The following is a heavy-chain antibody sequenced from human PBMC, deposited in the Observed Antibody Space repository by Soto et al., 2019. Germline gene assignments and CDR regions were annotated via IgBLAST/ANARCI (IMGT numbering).Heavy chain of an antibody. J-gene: IGHJ4*02. CDR3: ATIAVAGHWYFDY. Sequence: QVQLQESGPGLVKPSQTLSLTCTVSGGSISSGGYYWSWIRQHPGKGLEWIGYIYYSGSTYYNPSLKSRVTISVDTSKNQCSLKLSSVTAADTAVYYCATIAVAGHWYFDYWGQGTLVTVSS. CDR2: IYYSGST. D-gene: IGHD6-19*01. V-gene: IGHV4-31*03. CDR1: GGSISSGGYY.